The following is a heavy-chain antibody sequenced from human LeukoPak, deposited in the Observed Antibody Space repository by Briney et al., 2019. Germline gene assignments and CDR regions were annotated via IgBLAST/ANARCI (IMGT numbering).Heavy chain of an antibody. CDR1: GGSISSSSYY. D-gene: IGHD3-22*01. J-gene: IGHJ4*02. CDR3: ARVPRYYYDSSGSHLDY. Sequence: SETLSLTCIVSGGSISSSSYYWGWIRQPPGKGLEWIGSIYYSGSTYYNPSLKSRVTISVDTSKNQFSLKLSSVTAADTAVYYCARVPRYYYDSSGSHLDYWGQGTLVTVSS. CDR2: IYYSGST. V-gene: IGHV4-39*07.